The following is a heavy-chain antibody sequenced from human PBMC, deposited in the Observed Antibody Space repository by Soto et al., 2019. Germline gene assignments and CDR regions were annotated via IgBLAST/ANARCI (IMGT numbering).Heavy chain of an antibody. V-gene: IGHV1-24*01. D-gene: IGHD2-2*01. J-gene: IGHJ5*02. Sequence: ASVKFSCKVSGYTLSEVAIHWLRQTPGEGLEWIGGFYPENDETSYAQNFQGRVTLSEDTSTDTAYLELSGLRSEDTAIYYCTIAAYCSGATCYSGYNWFHPWGQGSLVTVSS. CDR3: TIAAYCSGATCYSGYNWFHP. CDR1: GYTLSEVA. CDR2: FYPENDET.